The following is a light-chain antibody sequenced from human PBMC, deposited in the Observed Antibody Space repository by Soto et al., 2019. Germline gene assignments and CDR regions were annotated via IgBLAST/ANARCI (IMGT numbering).Light chain of an antibody. CDR2: GAS. CDR3: QQYGSAPWT. J-gene: IGKJ1*01. CDR1: QSVSSSY. V-gene: IGKV3-20*01. Sequence: EIVLTQSPGTLSLSPGERATLSCRASQSVSSSYVAWYQQKPGQAPRLLIYGASSRATGIPDRFSGSGSGPDFTLTISRLEPEDCAVYYCQQYGSAPWTFGQGTKVEIK.